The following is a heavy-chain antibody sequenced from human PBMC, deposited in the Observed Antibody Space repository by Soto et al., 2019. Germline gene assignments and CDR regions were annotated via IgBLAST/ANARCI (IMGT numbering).Heavy chain of an antibody. D-gene: IGHD3-9*01. Sequence: GGSLRLSCAASGFTLSSYAMSWVRQAPGKGLEWVSAISGSGGSTYYADSVKGRFTISRDNSKNTLYLQMNSLRAEDTAVYYCAKDYDILTGYYWGLFDYWGQGTLVTVSS. CDR3: AKDYDILTGYYWGLFDY. V-gene: IGHV3-23*01. CDR1: GFTLSSYA. J-gene: IGHJ4*02. CDR2: ISGSGGST.